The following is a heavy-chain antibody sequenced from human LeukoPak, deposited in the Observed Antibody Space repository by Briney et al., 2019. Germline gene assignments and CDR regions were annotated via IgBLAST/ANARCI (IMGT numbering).Heavy chain of an antibody. D-gene: IGHD3-22*01. CDR2: MNPNSGTT. CDR3: ARAGYYYDSSGYPQGFDP. V-gene: IGHV1-8*01. Sequence: ASVKVSCKASGYTFTSYDINWVRQATGQGLEWMGWMNPNSGTTGYAQKFQGRVTMTRNTSISTAYMELSSLRSEDTAVYYCARAGYYYDSSGYPQGFDPWGQGTLVTVSS. CDR1: GYTFTSYD. J-gene: IGHJ5*02.